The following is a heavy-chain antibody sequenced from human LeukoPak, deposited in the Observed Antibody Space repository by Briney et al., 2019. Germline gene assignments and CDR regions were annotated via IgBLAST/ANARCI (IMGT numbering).Heavy chain of an antibody. CDR1: GFTFSSYA. D-gene: IGHD3-22*01. CDR2: ISGRGDST. V-gene: IGHV3-23*01. Sequence: GGSLRLSCAASGFTFSSYAMSWVRQAPGKGLEWVSAISGRGDSTYYSDSVKGRFTISRDNSKNTLYVQMTSLRAEDTAVYYCAKPLVSDYYDSSGYWGYWGQGTLVTVSS. J-gene: IGHJ4*02. CDR3: AKPLVSDYYDSSGYWGY.